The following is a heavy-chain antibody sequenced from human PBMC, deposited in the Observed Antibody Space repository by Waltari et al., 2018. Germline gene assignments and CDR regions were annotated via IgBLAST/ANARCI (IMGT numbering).Heavy chain of an antibody. CDR1: GGSISSYY. CDR3: ARDPGAGYYRGSGYFDY. J-gene: IGHJ4*02. D-gene: IGHD3-9*01. CDR2: IYYSGST. Sequence: QVQLQESGPGLVKPSETLSLTCTVSGGSISSYYWSWIRQPPGKGLEWIGYIYYSGSTNYNPSLKSRVTISVDTSKNQFSLKLSSVTAADTAVYYCARDPGAGYYRGSGYFDYWGQGTLVTVSS. V-gene: IGHV4-59*01.